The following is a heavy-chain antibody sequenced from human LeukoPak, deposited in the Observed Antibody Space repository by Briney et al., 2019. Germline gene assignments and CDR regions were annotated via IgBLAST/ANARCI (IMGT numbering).Heavy chain of an antibody. Sequence: PGGSLRLSCAASGFTFSSYAMSWVRQAPGKGLEWVSAISGSGGSTYYADSVKGRFTISRDNSKNTLYLQMNSLRAEDTAVYYCANDVLRFLEWLSDDAFDIWGQGTMVTVSS. CDR1: GFTFSSYA. D-gene: IGHD3-3*01. CDR3: ANDVLRFLEWLSDDAFDI. V-gene: IGHV3-23*01. CDR2: ISGSGGST. J-gene: IGHJ3*02.